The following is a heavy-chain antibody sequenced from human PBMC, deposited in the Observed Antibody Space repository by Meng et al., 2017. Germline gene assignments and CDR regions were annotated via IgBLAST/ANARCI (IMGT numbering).Heavy chain of an antibody. CDR1: GGSFSGYY. Sequence: QVHIHRWGPGRLKPSETLSLTCAVYGGSFSGYYWSWIRQPPGKGPEWIGEINHSGSTNYNPSLKSRVTISVDTSKNQFSLKLSSVTAADTAVYYCARRGIAARPFYYWGQGTLVTVSS. CDR3: ARRGIAARPFYY. CDR2: INHSGST. V-gene: IGHV4-34*01. J-gene: IGHJ4*02. D-gene: IGHD6-6*01.